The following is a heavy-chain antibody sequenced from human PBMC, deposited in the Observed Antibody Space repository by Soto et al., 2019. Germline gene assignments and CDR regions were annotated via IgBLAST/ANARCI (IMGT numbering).Heavy chain of an antibody. V-gene: IGHV1-18*01. CDR2: INAYNGNT. J-gene: IGHJ4*02. CDR3: ARDQSYVGAFDF. D-gene: IGHD3-16*01. CDR1: GYTFTSYG. Sequence: QVQLVQSGSEVKKPGALVKVSCKASGYTFTSYGISWVRQAPGQGLEWMGWINAYNGNTNYAQKLQGIVTMTTDTATSTAYMELSSLRSDDTAVYYCARDQSYVGAFDFWGQGTLVTVSS.